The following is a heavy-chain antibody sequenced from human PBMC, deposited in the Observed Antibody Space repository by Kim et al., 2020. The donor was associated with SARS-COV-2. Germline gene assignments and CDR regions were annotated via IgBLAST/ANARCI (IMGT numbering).Heavy chain of an antibody. D-gene: IGHD3-3*01. J-gene: IGHJ4*02. CDR1: GFTFSSYG. Sequence: GGSLRLSCAASGFTFSSYGMHWVRQAPGKGLEWVAVISYDGSNKYYADSVKGRFTISRDNSKNTLYLQMNSLRAEDTAVYYCAKEGITIFGVVTHEFDYWGQGTLVTVSS. CDR2: ISYDGSNK. V-gene: IGHV3-30*18. CDR3: AKEGITIFGVVTHEFDY.